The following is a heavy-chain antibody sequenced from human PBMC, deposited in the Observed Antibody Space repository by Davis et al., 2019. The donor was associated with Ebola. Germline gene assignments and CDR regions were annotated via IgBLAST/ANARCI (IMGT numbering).Heavy chain of an antibody. Sequence: GGSLRLSCAASGFTFSSYAMSWVRQAPGKGLEWVSGISGSGGSTYYADSVKGRFTISRDNAKNTLSLQMNSLRAEDTGVYYCLAYNNNWHVVWGQGTLVTVSS. D-gene: IGHD1-1*01. J-gene: IGHJ4*02. CDR2: ISGSGGST. CDR1: GFTFSSYA. CDR3: LAYNNNWHVV. V-gene: IGHV3-23*01.